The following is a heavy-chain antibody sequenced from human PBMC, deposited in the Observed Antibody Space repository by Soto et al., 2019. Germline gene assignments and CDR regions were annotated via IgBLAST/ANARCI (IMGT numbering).Heavy chain of an antibody. CDR2: FYYSGST. D-gene: IGHD5-12*01. CDR1: GGSISIYY. CDR3: AKGGYSGYLDY. J-gene: IGHJ4*02. V-gene: IGHV4-59*01. Sequence: ETLSLTCTVSGGSISIYYWSWIRQPPGKGLEWIGYFYYSGSTNYNPSLKSRVTISADTSKNQFSLRLSSVTAADTAVYYCAKGGYSGYLDYWGQGTLVTVS.